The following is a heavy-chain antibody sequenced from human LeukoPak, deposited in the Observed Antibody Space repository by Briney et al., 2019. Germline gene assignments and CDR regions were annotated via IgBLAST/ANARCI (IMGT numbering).Heavy chain of an antibody. CDR2: IYYSGST. J-gene: IGHJ4*02. D-gene: IGHD6-19*01. CDR3: ARLCSSGWRGAFDY. Sequence: SETLSLTCTVSGGSISSSSYYWGWIRQPPGKGLEWIGSIYYSGSTYYNPSLKSRVTISVDTSKNQFSLKLSSVTAADTAAYYCARLCSSGWRGAFDYWGQGTLVTVSS. CDR1: GGSISSSSYY. V-gene: IGHV4-39*01.